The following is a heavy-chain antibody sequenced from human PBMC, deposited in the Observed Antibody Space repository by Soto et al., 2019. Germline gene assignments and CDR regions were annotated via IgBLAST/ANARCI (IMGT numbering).Heavy chain of an antibody. D-gene: IGHD3-16*01. J-gene: IGHJ4*02. V-gene: IGHV3-23*01. CDR3: AKWGSCKNLDN. CDR1: GFTFNNYA. Sequence: EVQLLESGGGLVQPGESLRLSCAVSGFTFNNYAMSWVRQAPGKGLEWVSIISGTGDATYYADSVEGRFTISRDNSKYTLYLQMNSLRSEHTAIYYCAKWGSCKNLDNWGQGTLVTVSS. CDR2: ISGTGDAT.